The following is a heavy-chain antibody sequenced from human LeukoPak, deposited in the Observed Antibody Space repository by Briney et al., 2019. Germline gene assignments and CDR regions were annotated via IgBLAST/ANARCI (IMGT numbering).Heavy chain of an antibody. V-gene: IGHV4-59*01. D-gene: IGHD3-10*01. CDR2: IYYSGST. CDR1: GGSISHYY. CDR3: ARVRPSMVRGVITQALFDY. Sequence: PSETLSLTCTVSGGSISHYYWSWIRQPAGKGLEWIGYIYYSGSTNYNPSLKSRVTISVDTSKNQFSLKLSSVTAADTAVYNCARVRPSMVRGVITQALFDYWGQGTLVTVSS. J-gene: IGHJ4*02.